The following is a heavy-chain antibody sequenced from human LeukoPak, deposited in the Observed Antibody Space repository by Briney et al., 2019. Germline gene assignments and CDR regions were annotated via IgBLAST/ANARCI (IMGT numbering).Heavy chain of an antibody. CDR1: GFPFSTYW. Sequence: GGSLRLSCGASGFPFSTYWMNWVRQPPGKGLEWVAIIKQDGSEKYYVESVKGRFTISRDNAKNSLYLQMNSLRAEDTAVYYCAIPYTVTVDYWGQGTLVTVSS. D-gene: IGHD4-17*01. V-gene: IGHV3-7*01. J-gene: IGHJ4*02. CDR3: AIPYTVTVDY. CDR2: IKQDGSEK.